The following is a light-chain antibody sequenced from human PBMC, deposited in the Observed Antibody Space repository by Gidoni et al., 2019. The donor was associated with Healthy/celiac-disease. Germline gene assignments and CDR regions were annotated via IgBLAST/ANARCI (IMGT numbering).Light chain of an antibody. J-gene: IGKJ3*01. CDR3: QQSYSTSFT. CDR1: QSISSY. Sequence: DIQMTQSPSSLSASVGDRVTITCRASQSISSYLNWYQQKPGKTPNLLIYAASSLQSGVPSRFSGIGPGPDFTLTISSLQPEDFETFSCQQSYSTSFTFGQGTKVEIK. V-gene: IGKV1-39*01. CDR2: AAS.